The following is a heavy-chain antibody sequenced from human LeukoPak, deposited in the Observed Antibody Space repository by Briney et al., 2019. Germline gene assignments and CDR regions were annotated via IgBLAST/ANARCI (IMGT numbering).Heavy chain of an antibody. Sequence: GGSLRLSCAASGFTFNTYAMSWVRQAPGKGLEWVSAISGSSSSTYYTDSVKGRFTISRDNSKNTLYVQLNSLRAEDTAVYYCAKGQSSGSYGFDYWGQGTLVTVSS. CDR3: AKGQSSGSYGFDY. V-gene: IGHV3-23*01. J-gene: IGHJ4*02. CDR2: ISGSSSST. D-gene: IGHD1-26*01. CDR1: GFTFNTYA.